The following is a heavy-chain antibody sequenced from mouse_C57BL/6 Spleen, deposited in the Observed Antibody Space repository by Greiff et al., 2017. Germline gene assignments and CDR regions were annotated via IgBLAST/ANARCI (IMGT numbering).Heavy chain of an antibody. CDR2: ISYDGSN. J-gene: IGHJ2*01. D-gene: IGHD3-3*01. CDR3: ARDDRDVDYFDY. V-gene: IGHV3-6*01. Sequence: VQLKESGPGLVKPSQSLSLTCSVTGYSITSGYYWNWIRQFPGNKLEWMGYISYDGSNNYNPSLKNRISITRDTSKNQFFLKLNSVTTEDTATYYCARDDRDVDYFDYWGQGTTLTVSS. CDR1: GYSITSGYY.